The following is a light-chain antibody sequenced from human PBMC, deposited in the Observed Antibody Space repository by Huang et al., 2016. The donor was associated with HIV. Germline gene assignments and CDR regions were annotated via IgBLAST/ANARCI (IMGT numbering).Light chain of an antibody. CDR1: QNVNTD. Sequence: EVVITQSQAILSVSPGERATLSCRASQNVNTDLAWYKHNPGQAPRILIYGASTRATGIPARFSGNGSETEFTLTISSLQSEDFAIYYCQQYNNWPPLTFGGGTKVEIK. J-gene: IGKJ4*01. CDR2: GAS. CDR3: QQYNNWPPLT. V-gene: IGKV3-15*01.